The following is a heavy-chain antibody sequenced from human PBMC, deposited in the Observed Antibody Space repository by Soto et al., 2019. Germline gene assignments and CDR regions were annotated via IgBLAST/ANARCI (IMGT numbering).Heavy chain of an antibody. CDR1: GDTSTSYY. V-gene: IGHV4-59*01. CDR2: IHNSGTS. CDR3: ARDLHDSVGYNWFDS. Sequence: PSETLSLTCTVSGDTSTSYYWGWIRQAPGKGLEWIGHIHNSGTSTHNPSLNGRVTISIDMSKKQFSLKLTSLTSADTAVYYCARDLHDSVGYNWFDSWSQGTLVTAPQ. D-gene: IGHD3-22*01. J-gene: IGHJ5*01.